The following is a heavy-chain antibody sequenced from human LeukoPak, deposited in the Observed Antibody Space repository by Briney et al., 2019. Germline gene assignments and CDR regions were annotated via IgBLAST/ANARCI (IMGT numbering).Heavy chain of an antibody. J-gene: IGHJ4*02. CDR3: ATGEQAYYFDY. CDR2: FYYRGST. Sequence: SETLSLTCTVSGGSISSHYWSWIRQPPGKGLEWIGYFYYRGSTTYNPSLKSRATISVDTSKNQFSLKLSSVTAADTAVYYCATGEQAYYFDYWGQGNLVTVSS. CDR1: GGSISSHY. D-gene: IGHD3-10*01. V-gene: IGHV4-59*11.